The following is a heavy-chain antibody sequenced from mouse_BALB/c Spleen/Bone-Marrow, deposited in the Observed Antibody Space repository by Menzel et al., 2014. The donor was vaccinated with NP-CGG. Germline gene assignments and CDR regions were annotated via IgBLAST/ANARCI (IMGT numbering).Heavy chain of an antibody. V-gene: IGHV2-9*02. CDR1: GFSLTSYG. CDR3: ARDLSIFYDYPFDH. CDR2: IWAGGST. Sequence: QVHVKQSGPGLVAPSQSLSITCTVSGFSLTSYGVHWVRQPPGKGLEWLGIIWAGGSTNYNPALMSRLSISKDNSKSQVFLKMNSLQTDDTAIYYCARDLSIFYDYPFDHWGQGTTLTVSS. J-gene: IGHJ2*01. D-gene: IGHD2-4*01.